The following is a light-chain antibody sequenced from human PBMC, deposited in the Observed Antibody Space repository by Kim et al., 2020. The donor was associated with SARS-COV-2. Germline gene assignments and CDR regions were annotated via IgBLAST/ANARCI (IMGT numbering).Light chain of an antibody. J-gene: IGKJ1*01. CDR1: QSVSSNY. CDR2: AAS. Sequence: EIVLTQSPGTLSLSPGERATLSCRASQSVSSNYLAWYQQKPGQAPRLLIYAASSRATGIPDRFSGSGSGTDFTLTISRLEAEDLAVYYCQQYGTSPVTFDQGTKVDIK. CDR3: QQYGTSPVT. V-gene: IGKV3-20*01.